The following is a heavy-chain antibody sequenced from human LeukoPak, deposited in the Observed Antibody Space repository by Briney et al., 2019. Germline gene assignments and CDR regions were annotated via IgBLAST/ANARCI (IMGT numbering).Heavy chain of an antibody. Sequence: PSETLSLTCTVSDGSISSSSYYWGWIRQPPGKGLEWIGSIYYSGSTYYNPSLKSRVTISVDTSKNQFSLKLSSVTAADTAVYYCARRPIGHYYDSSGYWAVGDAFDIWGQGTMVTVSS. CDR3: ARRPIGHYYDSSGYWAVGDAFDI. CDR2: IYYSGST. D-gene: IGHD3-22*01. CDR1: DGSISSSSYY. V-gene: IGHV4-39*07. J-gene: IGHJ3*02.